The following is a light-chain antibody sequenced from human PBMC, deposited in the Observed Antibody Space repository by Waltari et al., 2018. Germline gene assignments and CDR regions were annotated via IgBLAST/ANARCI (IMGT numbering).Light chain of an antibody. CDR2: GNN. CDR1: SSNIAVNT. Sequence: QSVLTQPPSASGTPGQTVSIACPGGSSNIAVNTVNCYQQLPGTAPKLLINGNNQRPSGVPDRFSGSKSGTSASLAISGLQSEDEADYYCAAWDDSLYGRVFGGGTKLTVL. CDR3: AAWDDSLYGRV. J-gene: IGLJ2*01. V-gene: IGLV1-44*01.